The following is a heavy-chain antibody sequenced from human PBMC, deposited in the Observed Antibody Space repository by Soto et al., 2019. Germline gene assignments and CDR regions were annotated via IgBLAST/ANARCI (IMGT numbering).Heavy chain of an antibody. D-gene: IGHD5-12*01. CDR1: GYSFTSYW. CDR2: IDPSDSYT. J-gene: IGHJ4*02. CDR3: ATHVDIVATTNSTGTDY. Sequence: PGESLKISCKGSGYSFTSYWISWVRQMPGKGLEWMGRIDPSDSYTNYSPSFQGHVTISADKSISTAYLQWSSLKASDTAMYHCATHVDIVATTNSTGTDYWGQGTLVTVSS. V-gene: IGHV5-10-1*01.